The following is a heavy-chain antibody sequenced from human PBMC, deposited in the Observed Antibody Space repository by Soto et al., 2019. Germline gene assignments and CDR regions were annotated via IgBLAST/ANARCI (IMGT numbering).Heavy chain of an antibody. CDR1: GFTFSKYD. J-gene: IGHJ4*02. CDR2: IWNDGIRK. CDR3: ARDDDNDANALNY. Sequence: GGSLRLSCAASGFTFSKYDMHWVGHPPGKGLEWVALIWNDGIRKVYIDSVKGRFTISRDNSKNTLDLQMNNLRDEDTAVYYCARDDDNDANALNYWGPGTLVTVSS. V-gene: IGHV3-33*01.